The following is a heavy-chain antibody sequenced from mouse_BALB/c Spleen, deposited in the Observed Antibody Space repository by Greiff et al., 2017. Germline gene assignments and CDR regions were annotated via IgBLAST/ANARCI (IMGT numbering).Heavy chain of an antibody. CDR1: GFTFSDYY. V-gene: IGHV5-4*02. CDR2: ISDGGSYT. D-gene: IGHD1-1*01. CDR3: ARVPAYCGTAAWFAY. J-gene: IGHJ3*01. Sequence: EVQVVESGGGLVKPGGSLKLSCAASGFTFSDYYMYWVRQTPEKRLEWVATISDGGSYTYYPDSVKGRFTISRDNAKNNLYLQMSSLKSEDTAMYYWARVPAYCGTAAWFAYWGQGTLVTVSA.